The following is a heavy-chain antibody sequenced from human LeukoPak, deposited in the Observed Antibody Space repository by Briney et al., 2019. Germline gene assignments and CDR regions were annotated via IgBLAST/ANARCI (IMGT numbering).Heavy chain of an antibody. CDR1: GYIFTSYA. CDR3: ARDIDRVFNWFDP. Sequence: ASVKVSCTASGYIFTSYAMHWVRQAPGQRLEWMGWINAGNGNTKYSQKFQGRVTITRDTSASTVYMELSSLRSEDTAVYYCARDIDRVFNWFDPWGQGTLVTVSS. J-gene: IGHJ5*02. V-gene: IGHV1-3*01. CDR2: INAGNGNT. D-gene: IGHD6-13*01.